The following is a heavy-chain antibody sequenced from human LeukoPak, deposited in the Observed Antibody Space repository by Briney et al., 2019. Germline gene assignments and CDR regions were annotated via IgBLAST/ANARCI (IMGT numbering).Heavy chain of an antibody. J-gene: IGHJ4*02. CDR1: GFTFGDYV. CDR3: STKYDSSTYYPFHN. Sequence: GGSLRLSCTASGFTFGDYVMTWVRQAPEKGLEWVGFIRSKAYGGTTEYAASVKGRFTISRDDSKSIAYLQMNSLETEDTALYYCSTKYDSSTYYPFHNWGQGTLVTVSS. CDR2: IRSKAYGGTT. V-gene: IGHV3-49*04. D-gene: IGHD3-22*01.